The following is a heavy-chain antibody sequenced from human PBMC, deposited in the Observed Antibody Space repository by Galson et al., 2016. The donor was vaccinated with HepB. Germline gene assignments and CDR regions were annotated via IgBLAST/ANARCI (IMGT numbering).Heavy chain of an antibody. Sequence: SVKVSCKASGYGFTIYDINWVRQATGQGLEWMGWMNPASGDTGYAQKFQGRVTMTRDTSITTAYMELSSLRSDDTAVYYCTRGPYIGASARSRVAQYWGQGTLVTVSS. V-gene: IGHV1-8*01. J-gene: IGHJ1*01. D-gene: IGHD6-6*01. CDR2: MNPASGDT. CDR3: TRGPYIGASARSRVAQY. CDR1: GYGFTIYD.